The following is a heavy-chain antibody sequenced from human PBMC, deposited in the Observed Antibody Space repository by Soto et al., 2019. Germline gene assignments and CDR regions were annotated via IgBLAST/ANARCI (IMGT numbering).Heavy chain of an antibody. J-gene: IGHJ6*02. D-gene: IGHD2-15*01. V-gene: IGHV3-30*18. Sequence: QVQLVESGGGVVQPGRSLRPSCAASGFTFIGKGMNWVGRVQGRGLEWVAVISYDGSNKYYADSVKGRFTISRDNSKNTLYLQMNSLRAEDTAVYYCAKDTAAEYSDVWGQGTTVTVSS. CDR2: ISYDGSNK. CDR1: GFTFIGKG. CDR3: AKDTAAEYSDV.